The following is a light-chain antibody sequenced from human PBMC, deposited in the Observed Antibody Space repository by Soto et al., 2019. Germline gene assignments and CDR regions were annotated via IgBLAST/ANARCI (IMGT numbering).Light chain of an antibody. V-gene: IGLV2-23*02. CDR2: EVS. J-gene: IGLJ1*01. CDR1: SSDVGSYNL. CDR3: CSYAGSSTFSYV. Sequence: QSVLTQPASVSGSPGQSITISCTGTSSDVGSYNLVSWYQQHPGKAPKLMIYEVSKRPSGVSNRFSGSKSGNTASLTISGLRAEDEADYCCCSYAGSSTFSYVFGTGTKVTVL.